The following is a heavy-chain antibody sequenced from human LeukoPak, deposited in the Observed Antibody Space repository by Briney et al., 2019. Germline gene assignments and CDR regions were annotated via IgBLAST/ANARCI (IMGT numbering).Heavy chain of an antibody. CDR2: ISAYNGNT. Sequence: ASVKVSCKASGYTFTSYGISWVRQAPGQGLEWMGWISAYNGNTNYAQKLQGRVTMTEDTSTDTAYMELSSLRSEDTAVYYCATGGDYYDSSGYSYWGQGTLVTVSS. CDR3: ATGGDYYDSSGYSY. V-gene: IGHV1-18*01. J-gene: IGHJ4*02. D-gene: IGHD3-22*01. CDR1: GYTFTSYG.